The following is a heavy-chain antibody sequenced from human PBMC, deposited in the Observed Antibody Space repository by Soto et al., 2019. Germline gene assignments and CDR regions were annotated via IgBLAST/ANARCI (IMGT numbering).Heavy chain of an antibody. CDR3: ARSSHDELYYYDSSGYLPLFDY. CDR1: GYTFTSYG. V-gene: IGHV1-18*01. J-gene: IGHJ4*02. Sequence: VASVKVSCKASGYTFTSYGISWVRQAPGQGLEWMGWISAYNGNTNYAQKLQGRVTMTTDTSTSTAYMELRSLRSDDTAVYYCARSSHDELYYYDSSGYLPLFDYWGQGTLVTVSS. D-gene: IGHD3-22*01. CDR2: ISAYNGNT.